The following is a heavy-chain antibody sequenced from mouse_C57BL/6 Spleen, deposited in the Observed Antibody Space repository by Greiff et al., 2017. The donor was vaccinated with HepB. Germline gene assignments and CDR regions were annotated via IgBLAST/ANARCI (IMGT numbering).Heavy chain of an antibody. CDR1: GYTFTSYG. D-gene: IGHD4-1*01. Sequence: QVQLQQSGAELARPGASVKLSCKASGYTFTSYGISWVKQRTGQGLEWIGEIYPRSGNTYYNEKFKGKATLTADKSSSTAYMELRSLTSEDSAVDFCARSRDWDGGNWYFDDWGTGTTVTVSS. J-gene: IGHJ1*03. V-gene: IGHV1-81*01. CDR2: IYPRSGNT. CDR3: ARSRDWDGGNWYFDD.